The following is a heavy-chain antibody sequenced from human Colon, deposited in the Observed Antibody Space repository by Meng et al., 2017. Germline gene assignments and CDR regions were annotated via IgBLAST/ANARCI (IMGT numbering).Heavy chain of an antibody. D-gene: IGHD1-26*01. V-gene: IGHV3-11*01. CDR1: GFSLSDYY. CDR3: VRDQGDYSAY. CDR2: ISRDSSTI. J-gene: IGHJ4*02. Sequence: LGESGGGLVKPGGSLRLSCAASGFSLSDYYMSWIRQAPGKGLEWVSYISRDSSTIYQADSVEGRFTISRDNGKNSLYLQMNNLRAEDTAVYYCVRDQGDYSAYWGQGTLVTVSS.